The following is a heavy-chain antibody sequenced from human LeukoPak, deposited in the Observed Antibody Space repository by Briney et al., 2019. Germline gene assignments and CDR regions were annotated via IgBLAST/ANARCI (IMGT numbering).Heavy chain of an antibody. CDR1: GFTFSSYW. V-gene: IGHV3-49*04. D-gene: IGHD1-14*01. J-gene: IGHJ3*02. Sequence: GGSLRLSCAASGFTFSSYWMSWVRQAPGKGLEWVGFIRSKAYGGTTEYAASVKGRFTISRDDSKSIAYLQMNSLKTEDTAVYYCTREETDDAFDIWGQGTMVTVSS. CDR2: IRSKAYGGTT. CDR3: TREETDDAFDI.